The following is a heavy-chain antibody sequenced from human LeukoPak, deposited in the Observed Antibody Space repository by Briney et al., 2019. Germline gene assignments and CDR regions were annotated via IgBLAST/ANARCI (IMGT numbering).Heavy chain of an antibody. J-gene: IGHJ6*03. D-gene: IGHD3-10*01. Sequence: SETLSLTCAVYGGSFSGYYWSWLRQPPGQGLEWIGEINHSGSTNYNPSLKSRVTISVDTSKNQFSLKLSSVTAADTAVYYCASVRRGFGESSKYYAYYYMGVWGKGTTVTISS. V-gene: IGHV4-34*01. CDR1: GGSFSGYY. CDR3: ASVRRGFGESSKYYAYYYMGV. CDR2: INHSGST.